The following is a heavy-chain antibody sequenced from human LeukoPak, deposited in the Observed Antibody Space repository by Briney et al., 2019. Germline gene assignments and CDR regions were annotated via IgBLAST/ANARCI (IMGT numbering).Heavy chain of an antibody. CDR1: GFTFSSYS. V-gene: IGHV3-21*01. CDR2: ISSSSSYI. CDR3: ARDGSRYSSSWFDY. D-gene: IGHD6-13*01. Sequence: GGSLRLSCAASGFTFSSYSMNWVRQAPGKGLEWVSSISSSSSYIYYADSGKGRFTISRDNAKNSLYLQMNSLRAEDTAVYYCARDGSRYSSSWFDYWGQGTLVTVSS. J-gene: IGHJ4*02.